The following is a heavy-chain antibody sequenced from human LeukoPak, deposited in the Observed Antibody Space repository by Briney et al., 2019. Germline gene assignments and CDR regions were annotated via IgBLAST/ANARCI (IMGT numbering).Heavy chain of an antibody. CDR2: MNPNSGNT. CDR1: GYTFTSYD. Sequence: ASVKVSCKASGYTFTSYDINWVRQATGQGLEWMGWMNPNSGNTGYAQKFQGRVTMPRNTSISTAYMELSSLRSEDTAVYYCARGMGYSYGAQYYYYYYGMDVWGQGTTVTVSS. V-gene: IGHV1-8*01. J-gene: IGHJ6*02. D-gene: IGHD5-18*01. CDR3: ARGMGYSYGAQYYYYYYGMDV.